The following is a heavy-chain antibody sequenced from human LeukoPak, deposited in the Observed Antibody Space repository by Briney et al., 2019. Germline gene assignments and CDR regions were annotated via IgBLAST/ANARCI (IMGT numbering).Heavy chain of an antibody. CDR3: ARGPSSRWFDP. CDR2: ISSSSSYI. D-gene: IGHD6-6*01. CDR1: GFTFSSYS. Sequence: GGSLRLSCAASGFTFSSYSMNWVRQAPGKGLEWVSSISSSSSYIYYADSVKGRFTISRDNAKNSLYLQMDSLRAEDTAVYRCARGPSSRWFDPWGQGTLVTVPS. V-gene: IGHV3-21*01. J-gene: IGHJ5*02.